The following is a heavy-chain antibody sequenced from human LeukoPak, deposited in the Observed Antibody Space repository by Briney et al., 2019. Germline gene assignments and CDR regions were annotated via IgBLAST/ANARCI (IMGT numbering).Heavy chain of an antibody. CDR1: GFTFSSYG. Sequence: AGGSLRLSCAASGFTFSSYGMHWVRQAPGKGLEWVAVIWYDGSNKYYAGSVKGRFTISRGNSKNTLYLQMNSLRAEDTAVYYCARALYCSGGSCYSGGMVYWGQGTLVTVSS. V-gene: IGHV3-33*01. D-gene: IGHD2-15*01. CDR3: ARALYCSGGSCYSGGMVY. CDR2: IWYDGSNK. J-gene: IGHJ4*02.